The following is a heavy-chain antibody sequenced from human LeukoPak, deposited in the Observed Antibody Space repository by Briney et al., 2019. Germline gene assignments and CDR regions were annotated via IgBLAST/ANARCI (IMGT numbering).Heavy chain of an antibody. J-gene: IGHJ4*02. V-gene: IGHV4-59*08. CDR1: ADSIRPYY. D-gene: IGHD6-6*01. CDR3: ARRSLIAAEDY. Sequence: SETLSLTCTVSADSIRPYYWNWIRQSPGKGLEWLGYISYSGNTNYHPSVKSRVTISLDTSKNHFSLRLTSVTAADTAVYYCARRSLIAAEDYWGQGTLVTVSS. CDR2: ISYSGNT.